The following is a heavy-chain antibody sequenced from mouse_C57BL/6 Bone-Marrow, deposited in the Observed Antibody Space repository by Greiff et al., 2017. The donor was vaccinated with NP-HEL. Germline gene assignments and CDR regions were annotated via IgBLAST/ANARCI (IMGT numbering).Heavy chain of an antibody. CDR3: ARRGITTAPFDY. V-gene: IGHV5-12*01. D-gene: IGHD1-2*01. Sequence: DVKLVESGGGLVQPGGSLKLSCAASGFTFSDYYLYWVRQTPEKRLEWVAYISNGGGSTYYPDTVQGRFTISRDNAKNTLYLQMSRLKSEDTAMYYCARRGITTAPFDYWGQGTTLTVSS. CDR2: ISNGGGST. CDR1: GFTFSDYY. J-gene: IGHJ2*01.